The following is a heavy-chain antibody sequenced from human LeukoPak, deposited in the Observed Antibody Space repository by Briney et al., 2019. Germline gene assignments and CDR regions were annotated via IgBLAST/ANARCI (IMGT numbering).Heavy chain of an antibody. CDR1: GFTFSNSA. Sequence: GGSLRLSCAASGFTFSNSAMSWVRQAPGKGLEWVSAISGSGSDIYYADSVRGRFTISRDNAKNLLYLQMNSLRAEDTAVYYCARVRAGLQPAPYDYWGQGTLVTVSS. CDR2: ISGSGSDI. D-gene: IGHD6-19*01. V-gene: IGHV3-23*01. CDR3: ARVRAGLQPAPYDY. J-gene: IGHJ4*02.